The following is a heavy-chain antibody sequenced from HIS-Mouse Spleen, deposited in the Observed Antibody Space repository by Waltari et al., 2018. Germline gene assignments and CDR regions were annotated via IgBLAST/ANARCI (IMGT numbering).Heavy chain of an antibody. V-gene: IGHV5-51*01. CDR1: GYSFTSYW. CDR3: ARQQYCGGDCYSHYFDY. Sequence: EVQLVQSGAEVKKPGESLKISCKGSGYSFTSYWIGWVRQVPGKGLEWMGIIYPGDSDTRYSPSFQGQVTISADKSISTAYLQWSSLKASDTAMYYCARQQYCGGDCYSHYFDYWGQGTLVTVSS. J-gene: IGHJ4*02. D-gene: IGHD2-21*02. CDR2: IYPGDSDT.